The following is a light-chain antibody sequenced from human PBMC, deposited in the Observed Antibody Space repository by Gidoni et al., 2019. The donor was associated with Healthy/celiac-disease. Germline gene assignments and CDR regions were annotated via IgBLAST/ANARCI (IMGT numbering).Light chain of an antibody. CDR1: QSVSSY. Sequence: TVLTQLPATLSLSPGERATLACRASQSVSSYLAWYQQKPGQAPRLLIYYASNRATGIPARFSGSGSGTDFTLTISSLEPEDFAVYYCQQRSNWPLTFGGGTKVEIK. J-gene: IGKJ4*01. CDR2: YAS. V-gene: IGKV3-11*01. CDR3: QQRSNWPLT.